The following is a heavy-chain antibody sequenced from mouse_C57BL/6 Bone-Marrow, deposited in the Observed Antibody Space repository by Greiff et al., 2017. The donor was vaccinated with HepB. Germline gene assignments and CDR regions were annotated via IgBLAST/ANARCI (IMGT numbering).Heavy chain of an antibody. CDR2: IYPGGGYT. J-gene: IGHJ4*01. CDR3: ARSRDYYAMDY. Sequence: VQLQQSGAELVRPGPSVKMSCKASGYTFTNYWIGWAKQRPGHGLEWIGDIYPGGGYTNYNEKFKGKATLTADKSSSTAYMQFSSLTSEDSAIYYCARSRDYYAMDYWGQGTSVTVAS. V-gene: IGHV1-63*01. CDR1: GYTFTNYW.